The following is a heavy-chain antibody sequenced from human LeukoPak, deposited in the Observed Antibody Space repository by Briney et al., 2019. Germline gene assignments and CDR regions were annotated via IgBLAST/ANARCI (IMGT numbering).Heavy chain of an antibody. Sequence: SQTLSLTCTVSGGSISSGGYYWSWIRLHPGKGLEWHVYIYYSGSTYYDASLKSRVTISVDTSKNQFYLKMSSVTAADTAVYYCARAGGTFFDYWGQGTLVTVYS. CDR2: IYYSGST. J-gene: IGHJ4*02. CDR1: GGSISSGGYY. V-gene: IGHV4-31*03. CDR3: ARAGGTFFDY.